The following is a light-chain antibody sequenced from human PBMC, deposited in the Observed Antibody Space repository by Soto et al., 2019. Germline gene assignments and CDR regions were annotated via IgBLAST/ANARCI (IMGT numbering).Light chain of an antibody. V-gene: IGLV2-11*01. J-gene: IGLJ3*02. CDR3: CSYAGSYTWV. CDR2: DVS. CDR1: SSDVGGFNY. Sequence: VLTQPRSVSGSPGQSVTISCTGTSSDVGGFNYVSWYQQHPGKAPKLMIYDVSKRPSGVPDRFSGSKSGNTASLTISGLQAEDEADYYCCSYAGSYTWVFGGGTKLTVL.